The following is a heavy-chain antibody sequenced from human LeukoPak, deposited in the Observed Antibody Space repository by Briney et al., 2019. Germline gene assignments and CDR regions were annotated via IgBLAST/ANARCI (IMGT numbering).Heavy chain of an antibody. D-gene: IGHD5-24*01. V-gene: IGHV4-39*07. CDR3: ARGRDYHDTIAYGV. Sequence: SETLSLTCTVSGVSISSSSYYWGWIRQPPGKGLEWIGSIYYSGSTYYNPSLKSRVTISVDTSKNQFSLRLTSVTAADTAVYYCARGRDYHDTIAYGVWGQGTTVTVSS. J-gene: IGHJ3*01. CDR1: GVSISSSSYY. CDR2: IYYSGST.